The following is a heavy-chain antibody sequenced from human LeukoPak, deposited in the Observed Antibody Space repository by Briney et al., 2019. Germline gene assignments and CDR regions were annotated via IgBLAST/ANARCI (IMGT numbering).Heavy chain of an antibody. CDR1: GGSFRSSSYY. V-gene: IGHV4-39*07. CDR2: IYYSGST. Sequence: ASETLSLTCTVSGGSFRSSSYYWGWIRQTPGKRLEWIGCIYYSGSTYYNPSLKSRVTISVDTSKNQFSLKLSSVTAADTAVYYCARAHARNYYGMDVWGQGTTVTVSS. J-gene: IGHJ6*02. D-gene: IGHD2-8*01. CDR3: ARAHARNYYGMDV.